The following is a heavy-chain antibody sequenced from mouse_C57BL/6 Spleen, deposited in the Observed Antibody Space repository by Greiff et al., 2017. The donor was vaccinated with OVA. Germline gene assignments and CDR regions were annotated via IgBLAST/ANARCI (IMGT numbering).Heavy chain of an antibody. D-gene: IGHD1-1*01. CDR1: GFSLTSYG. CDR2: IWGDGST. V-gene: IGHV2-3*01. J-gene: IGHJ3*01. Sequence: VKLMESGPGLVAPSQSLSITCTVSGFSLTSYGVSWVRQPPGKGLEWLGVIWGDGSTNYHSALISRLSISKENSKSQVCLKLNSRQTDDTATYYCAKPGLRYQFAYWGQGTLVTVSA. CDR3: AKPGLRYQFAY.